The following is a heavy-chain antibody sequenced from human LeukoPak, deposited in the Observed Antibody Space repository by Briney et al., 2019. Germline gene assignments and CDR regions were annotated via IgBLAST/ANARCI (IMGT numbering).Heavy chain of an antibody. Sequence: GGSLRLSCVDSGFTFSSYSMNWVRQAPGEGLEWVSYICSSSSYIYYADSVKGRFTISRDKAKKSLELQMNSRRAEGTAVYYCGARQRPINYWGQGNLVTVSS. CDR1: GFTFSSYS. V-gene: IGHV3-21*01. CDR3: GARQRPINY. J-gene: IGHJ4*02. D-gene: IGHD6-25*01. CDR2: ICSSSSYI.